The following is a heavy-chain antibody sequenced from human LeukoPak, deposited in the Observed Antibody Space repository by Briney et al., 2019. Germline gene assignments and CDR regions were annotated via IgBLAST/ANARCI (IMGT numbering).Heavy chain of an antibody. CDR3: ARFPGSAEYRHYYYMDV. J-gene: IGHJ6*03. CDR1: GGSISNYF. CDR2: IYYSGSS. D-gene: IGHD2-15*01. V-gene: IGHV4-59*01. Sequence: SETLSLTCTVSGGSISNYFWSWIRQPPGKGLESIGYIYYSGSSDYNPSLKSRVTISVDTSKNQFSLKLSSVTAADTAVYYCARFPGSAEYRHYYYMDVWGKGTTVTVSS.